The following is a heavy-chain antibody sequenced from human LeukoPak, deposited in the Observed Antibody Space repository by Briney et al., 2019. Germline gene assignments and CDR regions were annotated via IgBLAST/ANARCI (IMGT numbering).Heavy chain of an antibody. D-gene: IGHD4-17*01. Sequence: SETLSLTCTVSGGSISSYYWSWIRQPPGKGLEWIGYIYYSGSTNYNPSLKSRVTILVDTSKNQFSLKLSSVTAADTAVYYCARSLYGDYAYWYFDLWGRGTLVTVSS. CDR1: GGSISSYY. CDR2: IYYSGST. CDR3: ARSLYGDYAYWYFDL. J-gene: IGHJ2*01. V-gene: IGHV4-59*08.